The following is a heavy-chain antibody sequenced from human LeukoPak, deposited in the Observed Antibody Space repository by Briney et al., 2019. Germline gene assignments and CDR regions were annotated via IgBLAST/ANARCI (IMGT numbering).Heavy chain of an antibody. D-gene: IGHD2-15*01. J-gene: IGHJ4*02. CDR1: GFSFSNSA. CDR3: AKSQVTVAATRFDY. V-gene: IGHV3-23*01. CDR2: ISSGGGST. Sequence: GGSLRLFCAASGFSFSNSAMSWVRQAPGKGLEWVSGISSGGGSTSYADSVKGRFTISRDNSKSTLYLQMNSLRAEDTAVYYCAKSQVTVAATRFDYWGQGTLVTVSS.